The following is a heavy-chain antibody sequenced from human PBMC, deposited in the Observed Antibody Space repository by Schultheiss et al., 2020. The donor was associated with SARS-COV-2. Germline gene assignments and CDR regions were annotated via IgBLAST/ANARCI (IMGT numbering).Heavy chain of an antibody. CDR3: ARGAIVGAIYYFDY. Sequence: SETLSLTCSVSGGSASSSSSYWNWIRQPPGKGLEWIGYIYYSGSTNYNPSLKSRVTISVDTSKNQFSLKLSSVTAADTAVYYCARGAIVGAIYYFDYWGQGTLVTVSS. V-gene: IGHV4-61*01. CDR2: IYYSGST. D-gene: IGHD1-26*01. CDR1: GGSASSSSSY. J-gene: IGHJ4*02.